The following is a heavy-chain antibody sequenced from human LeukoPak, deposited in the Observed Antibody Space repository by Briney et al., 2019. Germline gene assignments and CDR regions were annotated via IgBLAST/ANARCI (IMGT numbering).Heavy chain of an antibody. J-gene: IGHJ6*02. Sequence: GGSLRLSCEASGFTFDNYAMHWVRQAPGKGLEWVAFIRYDGSDKYYADSVKGRFTIFRDNSKNTLYLQMNSLRTEDTAVYSCAREGYCSGGSCYYGMDVWGQGTTVTVSS. CDR3: AREGYCSGGSCYYGMDV. V-gene: IGHV3-30*02. D-gene: IGHD2-15*01. CDR1: GFTFDNYA. CDR2: IRYDGSDK.